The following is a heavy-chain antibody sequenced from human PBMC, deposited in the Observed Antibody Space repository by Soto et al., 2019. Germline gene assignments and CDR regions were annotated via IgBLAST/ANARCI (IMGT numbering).Heavy chain of an antibody. Sequence: PSETLSLTCTVSGGSISSGDYYWSWIRQPPGKGLEWIGYIYYSGSTNYNPSLKSRVTISVDTSKNQFSLKLSSVTAADTAVYYCARAQGWRYCISTSCYSYYYGMDVWGQGTTVTVSS. CDR1: GGSISSGDYY. V-gene: IGHV4-61*08. CDR3: ARAQGWRYCISTSCYSYYYGMDV. J-gene: IGHJ6*02. CDR2: IYYSGST. D-gene: IGHD2-2*02.